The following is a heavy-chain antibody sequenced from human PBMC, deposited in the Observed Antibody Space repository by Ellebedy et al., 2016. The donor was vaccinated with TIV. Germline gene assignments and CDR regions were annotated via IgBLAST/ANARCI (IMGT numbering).Heavy chain of an antibody. D-gene: IGHD1-26*01. J-gene: IGHJ4*02. V-gene: IGHV3-11*01. CDR3: ARAPPRRGSYVWDY. CDR1: GFTFSDYH. Sequence: GESLKISCAASGFTFSDYHMSWIRRAPGKGLEWVSYISSSGNTIYYADSVKGRFTISRDNAKNSLYLQMNSLRAEDTAVYYCARAPPRRGSYVWDYWGQGTLVTVSS. CDR2: ISSSGNTI.